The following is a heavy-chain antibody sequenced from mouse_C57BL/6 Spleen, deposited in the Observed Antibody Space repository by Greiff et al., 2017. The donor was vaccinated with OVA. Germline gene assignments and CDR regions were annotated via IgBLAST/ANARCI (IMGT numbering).Heavy chain of an antibody. J-gene: IGHJ3*01. V-gene: IGHV1-54*01. CDR2: INPGSGGT. Sequence: QVQLQQSGAELVRPGTSVKVSCKASGYGFTNYLIEWVKQRPGQGLEWIGVINPGSGGTNYNEKFKGKATLTADKSSSTAYMQLSSLTSEDSAVYFCARNYDYDGFAYWGQGTLVTVSA. CDR3: ARNYDYDGFAY. D-gene: IGHD2-4*01. CDR1: GYGFTNYL.